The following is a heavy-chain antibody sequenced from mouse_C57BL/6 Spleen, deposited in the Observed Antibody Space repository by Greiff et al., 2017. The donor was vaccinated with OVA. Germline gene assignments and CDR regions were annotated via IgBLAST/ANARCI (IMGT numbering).Heavy chain of an antibody. CDR1: GFTFSSYT. V-gene: IGHV5-9*01. Sequence: EVNVVESGGGLVKPGGSLKLSCAASGFTFSSYTMSWVRQTPEKRLEWVATISGGGGNTYYPDSVKGRFTISRDNAKNTLYLQMSSLRSEDTALYYCARQTTVVESWFAYWGQGTLVTVSA. D-gene: IGHD1-1*01. CDR2: ISGGGGNT. CDR3: ARQTTVVESWFAY. J-gene: IGHJ3*01.